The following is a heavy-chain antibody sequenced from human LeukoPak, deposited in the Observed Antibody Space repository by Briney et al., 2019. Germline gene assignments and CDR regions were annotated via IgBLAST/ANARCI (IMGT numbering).Heavy chain of an antibody. V-gene: IGHV3-30*02. CDR3: AKEQYPGYFDF. CDR2: IRFDATNK. Sequence: GGSLRLSCAASGFLFSGSSMHWVRQAPGKGLEWVSFIRFDATNKYYAHSVKGRFTASRDNSNNTLYLQLNNVRPEDTATYFCAKEQYPGYFDFWGQGTLVTVSA. J-gene: IGHJ4*02. CDR1: GFLFSGSS. D-gene: IGHD1-14*01.